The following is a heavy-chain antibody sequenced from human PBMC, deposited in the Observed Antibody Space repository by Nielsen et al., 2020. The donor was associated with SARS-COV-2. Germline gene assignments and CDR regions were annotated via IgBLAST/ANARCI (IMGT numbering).Heavy chain of an antibody. V-gene: IGHV4-39*01. D-gene: IGHD6-19*01. CDR1: GGSISSSSYY. Sequence: SETLSLTCTVSGGSISSSSYYWGWIRQPPGKGLEWIGSIYYSGSTYYNPSLKSRVTISVDTSKNQFSLKLSSVTAADTAVYYCARQTAYGIAVAGKFDYWGQGTLVTVSS. CDR3: ARQTAYGIAVAGKFDY. CDR2: IYYSGST. J-gene: IGHJ4*02.